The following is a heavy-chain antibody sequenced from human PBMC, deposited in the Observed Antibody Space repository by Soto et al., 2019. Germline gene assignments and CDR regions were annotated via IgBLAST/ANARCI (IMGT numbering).Heavy chain of an antibody. CDR1: GFTFSSYA. Sequence: TGGSLRLSCAASGFTFSSYAMSWVRQAPGKGLEWVSAITDSGGSTYYADSVKGRFTISRDNSENTLYLQMNSLRAEDTALYYCAKGYRSSGYYFDYWGQGTLVTV. CDR3: AKGYRSSGYYFDY. J-gene: IGHJ4*02. V-gene: IGHV3-23*01. CDR2: ITDSGGST. D-gene: IGHD3-22*01.